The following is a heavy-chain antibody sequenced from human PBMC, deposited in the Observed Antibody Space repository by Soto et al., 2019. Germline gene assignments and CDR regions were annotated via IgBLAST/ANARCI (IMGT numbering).Heavy chain of an antibody. Sequence: PSDTLSLTFTVSGGSISSSSYYWCWILQPPGKGLGWIGSIYYRGSTYYNPSLKSRVTISVDTSKNQFSLRLRSVSAADTAVYYCARDGSRYDFWSGPYYFDYWGQGTLVTVSS. D-gene: IGHD3-3*01. CDR1: GGSISSSSYY. J-gene: IGHJ4*02. V-gene: IGHV4-39*07. CDR2: IYYRGST. CDR3: ARDGSRYDFWSGPYYFDY.